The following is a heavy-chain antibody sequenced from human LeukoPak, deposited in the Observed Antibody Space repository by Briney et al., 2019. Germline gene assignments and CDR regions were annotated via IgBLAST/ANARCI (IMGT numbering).Heavy chain of an antibody. J-gene: IGHJ4*02. CDR2: ISWNSNSI. Sequence: GGSLRLPCAASGFTFDDYAMHWVRQVPGKGLEWVSGISWNSNSIGYADSVKGRFTISRDNAKNSLHLQMNSLRAEDTALYYCAKGLGGYNGFDYWGQGTLVTVSS. CDR3: AKGLGGYNGFDY. V-gene: IGHV3-9*01. D-gene: IGHD5-24*01. CDR1: GFTFDDYA.